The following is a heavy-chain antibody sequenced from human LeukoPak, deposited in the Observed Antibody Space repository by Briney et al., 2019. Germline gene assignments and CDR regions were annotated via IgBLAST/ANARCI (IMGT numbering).Heavy chain of an antibody. Sequence: ASVKVSCEVSGYTLTELSMHWVRRAPGKGLEWMGGFDPEDGETIYAQKFQGRVTMTEDTSTDTAYMELSSLRSEDTAVYYCVTDLTVGATTVDYWGQGTLVTVSS. CDR3: VTDLTVGATTVDY. J-gene: IGHJ4*02. CDR2: FDPEDGET. V-gene: IGHV1-24*01. D-gene: IGHD1-26*01. CDR1: GYTLTELS.